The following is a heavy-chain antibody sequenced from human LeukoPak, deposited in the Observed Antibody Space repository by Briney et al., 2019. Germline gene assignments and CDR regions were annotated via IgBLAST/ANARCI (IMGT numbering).Heavy chain of an antibody. D-gene: IGHD3-10*01. CDR3: AKDPLTMVRGVTAYYFDY. CDR1: GFTFSSYW. J-gene: IGHJ4*02. V-gene: IGHV3-7*03. CDR2: IKQDGSEK. Sequence: GGSLRLSCAASGFTFSSYWMSWVRQAPGKGLEWVANIKQDGSEKYYVDSVKGRFTISRDNAKNSLYLQMNSLRAEDTAVYYCAKDPLTMVRGVTAYYFDYWGQGTLVTVSS.